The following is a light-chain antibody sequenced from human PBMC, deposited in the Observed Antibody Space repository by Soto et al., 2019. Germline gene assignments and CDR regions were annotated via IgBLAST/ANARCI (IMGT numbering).Light chain of an antibody. CDR1: SSDVGAYDY. J-gene: IGLJ1*01. CDR3: NSYTRSTKYV. Sequence: QSVPTQPASVSGSPGQSITVSCTGTSSDVGAYDYVSWYQHHPGKAPKLIIYEVTNRPSGVSNRFSGSKSGNTASLTLSGLQAEDEADYYCNSYTRSTKYVFGTGTKVTVL. V-gene: IGLV2-14*01. CDR2: EVT.